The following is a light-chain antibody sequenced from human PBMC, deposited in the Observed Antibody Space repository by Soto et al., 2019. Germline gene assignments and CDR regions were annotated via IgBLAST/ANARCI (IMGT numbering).Light chain of an antibody. CDR1: KSINSIY. V-gene: IGKV3-20*01. J-gene: IGKJ1*01. CDR2: GAS. Sequence: EIVLTQSPGTLSLSPGERATLSCRASKSINSIYLAWYQQKPGQAPKLLIHGASNRATDIPDRFSGSGSGTDFTLTISRLEPEDFAVYYCQQYGSSRWTFGQGTKVEIK. CDR3: QQYGSSRWT.